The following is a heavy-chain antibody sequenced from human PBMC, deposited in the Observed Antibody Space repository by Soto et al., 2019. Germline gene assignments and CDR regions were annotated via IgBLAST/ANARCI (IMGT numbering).Heavy chain of an antibody. Sequence: LSLTCAVYGGSFSGYYWSWIRQPPGKGLEWIGEINHSGSTNYNPSLKSRVTISVDTSKDQFSLKLSSVTAADTAVYYCARGRITIFGVVIVYYGMDVWGQGTTVTVSS. CDR2: INHSGST. V-gene: IGHV4-34*01. CDR3: ARGRITIFGVVIVYYGMDV. J-gene: IGHJ6*02. CDR1: GGSFSGYY. D-gene: IGHD3-3*01.